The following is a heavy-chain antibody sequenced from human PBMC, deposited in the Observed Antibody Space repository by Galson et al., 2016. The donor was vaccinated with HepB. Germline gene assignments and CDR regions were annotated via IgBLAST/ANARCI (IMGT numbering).Heavy chain of an antibody. Sequence: SLRLSCAASGFTFRNYDMHWVRQAPGKGLQWVAALSYDDTDKFYADSVKGRFTISRDISRNTLYLQMNSLRAEDTGVYYCVRDFVESILVTSSEPFYRWGQGTLVTVSS. V-gene: IGHV3-30*12. J-gene: IGHJ1*01. CDR2: LSYDDTDK. CDR1: GFTFRNYD. CDR3: VRDFVESILVTSSEPFYR. D-gene: IGHD2-15*01.